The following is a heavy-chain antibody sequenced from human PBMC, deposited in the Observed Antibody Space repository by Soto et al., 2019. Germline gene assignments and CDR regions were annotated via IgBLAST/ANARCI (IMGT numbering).Heavy chain of an antibody. J-gene: IGHJ3*02. CDR1: GFIFSDYY. Sequence: QVQLVESGGGLVKPGGSLRLSCAASGFIFSDYYMSWIRQAPGKGLEWVSYISSSGSTIYYADSVKGRFTISRDNAKNSLYLQMNSLRAEDTAVHYCAWPRWPQKSDAFDIWGQGTMVTVSS. CDR3: AWPRWPQKSDAFDI. D-gene: IGHD2-15*01. V-gene: IGHV3-11*01. CDR2: ISSSGSTI.